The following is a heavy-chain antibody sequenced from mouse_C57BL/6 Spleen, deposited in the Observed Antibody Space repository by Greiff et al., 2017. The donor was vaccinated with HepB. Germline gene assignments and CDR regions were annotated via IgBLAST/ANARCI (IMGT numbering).Heavy chain of an antibody. CDR3: ARANWVMDY. CDR1: GFTFSDYG. J-gene: IGHJ4*01. Sequence: EVKLMESGGGLVKPGGSLKLSCAASGFTFSDYGMHWVRQAPEKGLEWVAYISSGSSTIYYADTVKGRFTISRENAKNTLFLQMTSLRSEDTAMYYCARANWVMDYWGQGTSVTVSS. D-gene: IGHD4-1*01. V-gene: IGHV5-17*01. CDR2: ISSGSSTI.